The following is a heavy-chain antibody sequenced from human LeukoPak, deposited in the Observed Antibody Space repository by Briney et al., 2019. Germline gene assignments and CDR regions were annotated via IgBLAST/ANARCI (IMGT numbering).Heavy chain of an antibody. J-gene: IGHJ4*02. Sequence: ASVKVSCKASGYTFTSHYIHWVRQAPGQGLEWMGIINPSGDSASYVHNFQGRVTMTRDTSTSTLYMELANLTSEDTAVYYCARDEGYDSSGFPSDYWGQGTLVTVSS. D-gene: IGHD3-22*01. CDR3: ARDEGYDSSGFPSDY. CDR1: GYTFTSHY. CDR2: INPSGDSA. V-gene: IGHV1-46*01.